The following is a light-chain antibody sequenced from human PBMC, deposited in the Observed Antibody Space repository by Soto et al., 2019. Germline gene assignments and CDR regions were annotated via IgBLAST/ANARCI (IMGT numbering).Light chain of an antibody. V-gene: IGKV3-20*01. CDR2: GAS. CDR1: QSVSSSY. J-gene: IGKJ2*01. Sequence: EIVLTQSPGTLSLSPGERATLSCRASQSVSSSYLAWYQQKPDQAPRLLIYGASSRATGIPDRFSGSGSGTDFTLTISRLEPEDFAVYYCQQYAGLPYTFGQGTKLEIK. CDR3: QQYAGLPYT.